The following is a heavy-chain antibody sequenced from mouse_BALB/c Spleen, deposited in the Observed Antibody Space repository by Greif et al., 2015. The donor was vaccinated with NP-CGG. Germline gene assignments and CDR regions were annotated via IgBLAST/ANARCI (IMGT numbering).Heavy chain of an antibody. CDR1: GFTFSSFG. Sequence: DVQLVESGGGLVQPGGSRKLSCAASGFTFSSFGMHWVRQAPEKGLEWVAYISSGSSTIYYADTVKGRFTIPRDNPKNTLFLQMTSLRSEDTAMYYCAITGTLAYWGQGTLVTVSA. J-gene: IGHJ3*01. V-gene: IGHV5-17*02. CDR3: AITGTLAY. D-gene: IGHD4-1*01. CDR2: ISSGSSTI.